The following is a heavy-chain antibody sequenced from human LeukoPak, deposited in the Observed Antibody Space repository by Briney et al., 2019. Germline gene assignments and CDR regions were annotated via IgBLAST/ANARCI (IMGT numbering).Heavy chain of an antibody. J-gene: IGHJ6*03. CDR2: IYTSGST. CDR1: GGSISSSSYY. Sequence: PSETLSLTCTVYGGSISSSSYYWGWIRQPPGKGLEWIGRIYTSGSTNYNPSLKSRVTISVDTSKNQFSLKLSSVTAADTAVYYCARVGNYYYYYMDVWGKGTTVTVSS. V-gene: IGHV4-39*07. CDR3: ARVGNYYYYYMDV.